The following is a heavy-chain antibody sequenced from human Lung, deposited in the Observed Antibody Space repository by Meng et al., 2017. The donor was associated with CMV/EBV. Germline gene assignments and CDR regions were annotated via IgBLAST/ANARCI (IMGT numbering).Heavy chain of an antibody. CDR2: IYSGGST. CDR1: GFTVSSNY. D-gene: IGHD5-12*01. Sequence: SCAASGFTVSSNYMSWVRQAPGKGLEWVSVIYSGGSTYYADSVKGRFTISRDNSKNTLYLQMNSLRAEDTAVYYCARAMVATYYGMDVWGQGPTVTVSS. V-gene: IGHV3-53*01. J-gene: IGHJ6*02. CDR3: ARAMVATYYGMDV.